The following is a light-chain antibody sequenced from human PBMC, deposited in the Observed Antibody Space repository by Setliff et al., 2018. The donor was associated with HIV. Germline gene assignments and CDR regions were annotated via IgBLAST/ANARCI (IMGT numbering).Light chain of an antibody. CDR3: CSYAGTYTSLFV. CDR2: DVT. J-gene: IGLJ1*01. CDR1: SSDVGGHDS. Sequence: QSVLTQPRSVSGSPGQSVTISCTGTSSDVGGHDSVSWYQQHAGEAPKVLIFDVTQRPSGVPHRFSGSKSGNTASLTISGLQADDEAEYYCCSYAGTYTSLFVFGTGTRSPS. V-gene: IGLV2-11*01.